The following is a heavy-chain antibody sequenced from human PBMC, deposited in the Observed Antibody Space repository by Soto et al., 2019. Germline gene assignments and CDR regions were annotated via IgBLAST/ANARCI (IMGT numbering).Heavy chain of an antibody. Sequence: GGSMRLSYAASGFTFINYSMNWVRQAPGKGLEWVSYISSSSSTIYYADSVKGRFTMSRDNAKNSLYLQMNSLRAEDTAVYYCATDDCGGYMQGHFDYWRHGTLVTASS. CDR3: ATDDCGGYMQGHFDY. D-gene: IGHD4-17*01. V-gene: IGHV3-48*01. CDR1: GFTFINYS. CDR2: ISSSSSTI. J-gene: IGHJ4*01.